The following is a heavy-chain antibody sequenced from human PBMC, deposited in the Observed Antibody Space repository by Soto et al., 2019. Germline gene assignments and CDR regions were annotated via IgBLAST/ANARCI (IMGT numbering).Heavy chain of an antibody. D-gene: IGHD2-21*01. J-gene: IGHJ5*02. V-gene: IGHV1-8*02. CDR3: ARVRVPVDWLDP. CDR2: VHPETGST. Sequence: ASVKVSCKGSGYSFRSYDITWVRQAPGQGLEWMGWVHPETGSTGYAQRFQGRVSMTSDTSRNTTYMELSDLRVEDTAVYYCARVRVPVDWLDPWGQGTLVTVS. CDR1: GYSFRSYD.